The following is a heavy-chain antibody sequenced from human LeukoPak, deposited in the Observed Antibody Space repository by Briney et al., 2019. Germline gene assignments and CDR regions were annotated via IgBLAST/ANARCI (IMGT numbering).Heavy chain of an antibody. CDR1: GYTFTSYD. Sequence: ASVKVPCKASGYTFTSYDINWVRQATGQGLEWMGWMNPNSGNTGYAQKFQGRVTITRNTSISTAYMELSSLRSEDTAVYYCARGSSSSTWEYFQHWGQGTLVTVSS. V-gene: IGHV1-8*03. J-gene: IGHJ1*01. CDR3: ARGSSSSTWEYFQH. D-gene: IGHD6-6*01. CDR2: MNPNSGNT.